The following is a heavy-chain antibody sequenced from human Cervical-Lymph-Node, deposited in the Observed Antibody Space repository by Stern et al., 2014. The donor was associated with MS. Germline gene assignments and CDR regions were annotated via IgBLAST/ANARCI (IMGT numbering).Heavy chain of an antibody. J-gene: IGHJ4*01. V-gene: IGHV1-2*06. CDR2: INPKNGTT. Sequence: VQLVESGAEVKKPGASVRVSCRPSGYTFTDSFIPWVRQAPGQGLEWLGRINPKNGTTNSPPKVHGRITMLTGHSIPTAYMELKRLTYDDTAVYYCAREGRFFDWLSHWGQGAQVTVSS. CDR1: GYTFTDSF. D-gene: IGHD3-9*01. CDR3: AREGRFFDWLSH.